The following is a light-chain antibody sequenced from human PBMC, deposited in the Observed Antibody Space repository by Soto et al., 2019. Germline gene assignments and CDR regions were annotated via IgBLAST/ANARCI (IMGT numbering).Light chain of an antibody. CDR2: DAS. Sequence: DIQMTQSPSTLSASVGDRVTITCRASQSISSWLAWYQQKPGKAPKLLIYDASSLESGAPSRFSGSGSGTEFTLTISSLQPDDFATYYCQQYNSYSTFGQGTKVDI. CDR1: QSISSW. V-gene: IGKV1-5*01. J-gene: IGKJ1*01. CDR3: QQYNSYST.